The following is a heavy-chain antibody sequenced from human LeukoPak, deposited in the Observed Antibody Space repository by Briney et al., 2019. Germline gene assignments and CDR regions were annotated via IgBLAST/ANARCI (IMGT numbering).Heavy chain of an antibody. D-gene: IGHD3-10*01. J-gene: IGHJ4*02. Sequence: SETLSLTCTVSGGSISSGGYYWSWIRQHPGKGLEWIGYIYYSGSTYYNPSLKSRVTISVDTSKNQFSLKLSSVTAADTAVYYCARGRKETYYYASGSYYYFDYWGQGALVTVSS. CDR3: ARGRKETYYYASGSYYYFDY. CDR1: GGSISSGGYY. V-gene: IGHV4-31*03. CDR2: IYYSGST.